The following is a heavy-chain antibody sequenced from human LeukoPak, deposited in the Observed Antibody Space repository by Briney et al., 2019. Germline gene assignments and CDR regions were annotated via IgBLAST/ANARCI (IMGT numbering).Heavy chain of an antibody. CDR3: ARTGYCSSTSCHDAFDI. D-gene: IGHD2-2*01. J-gene: IGHJ3*02. CDR2: IYPGDSDT. V-gene: IGHV5-51*01. CDR1: GYSFTSYW. Sequence: GESLKISCKGFGYSFTSYWIGWVRQMPGKGLEWMGIIYPGDSDTRYSPSFQGQVIISADKSISTAYLQWSSLKASDTAMYYCARTGYCSSTSCHDAFDIWGQGTMVTVSS.